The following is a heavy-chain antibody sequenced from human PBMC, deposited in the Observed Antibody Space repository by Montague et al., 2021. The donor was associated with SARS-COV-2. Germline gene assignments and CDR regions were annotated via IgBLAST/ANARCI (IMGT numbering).Heavy chain of an antibody. CDR1: GDSIRTNY. J-gene: IGHJ4*02. V-gene: IGHV4-59*01. CDR3: TTGESVYGWRYYFDY. CDR2: VDNSDST. Sequence: SETLSLTCTVSGDSIRTNYWSWIRQPPGQRLEWIGYVDNSDSTDYSPSLKSRVTISLETSKRQFSLRLNSVTEADTAVYYCTTGESVYGWRYYFDYWSQGTLVTVSS. D-gene: IGHD6-19*01.